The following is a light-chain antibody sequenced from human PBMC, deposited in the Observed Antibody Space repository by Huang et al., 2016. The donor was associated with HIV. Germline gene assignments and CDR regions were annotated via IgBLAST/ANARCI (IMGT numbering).Light chain of an antibody. CDR1: QSVDNN. CDR2: PAS. V-gene: IGKV3-15*01. CDR3: QQCNKWPLT. Sequence: EIVMTQSPATLSVSPGERATLSCRASQSVDNNLACYHKKPGQAPRLLIYPASTRATGIPARFSGSGSGTEFTLTISSLQSEDFAVYYCQQCNKWPLTFGDGTKVEIK. J-gene: IGKJ4*01.